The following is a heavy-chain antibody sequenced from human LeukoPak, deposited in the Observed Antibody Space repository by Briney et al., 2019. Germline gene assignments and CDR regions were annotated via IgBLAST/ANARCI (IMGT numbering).Heavy chain of an antibody. D-gene: IGHD6-13*01. CDR1: GGSISSSSYY. CDR2: IYYSGST. V-gene: IGHV4-39*07. CDR3: ASQNPTPDMRQQPDAFDY. Sequence: SETLSLTCTVSGGSISSSSYYWGWIRQPPGKGLEWIGSIYYSGSTYYNPSLKSRVTISVDTSKNQFSLKLSSVTAADTAVYYCASQNPTPDMRQQPDAFDYWGQGTLVTVSS. J-gene: IGHJ4*02.